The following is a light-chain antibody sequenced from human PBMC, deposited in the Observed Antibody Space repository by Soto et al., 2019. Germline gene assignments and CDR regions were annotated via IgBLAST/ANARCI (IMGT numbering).Light chain of an antibody. CDR2: EVT. J-gene: IGLJ2*01. CDR3: ASYAGNNVL. CDR1: SSDIGGYNY. Sequence: QSVLTQPPSASGSPGQSVAISCTGTSSDIGGYNYVSWYQQHSGKAPKLIIYEVTRRPSGVPDRFSGSKSGSTASLSVSGLHDEDDADYYCASYAGNNVLFGGGTKLTVL. V-gene: IGLV2-8*01.